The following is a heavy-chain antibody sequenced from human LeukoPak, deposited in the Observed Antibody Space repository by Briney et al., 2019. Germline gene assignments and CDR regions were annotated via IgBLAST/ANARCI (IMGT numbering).Heavy chain of an antibody. D-gene: IGHD3-22*01. J-gene: IGHJ4*02. Sequence: GGSLRLSCAASGFSVSSKYMSWVRQAPGKGLEWVSVIYSGGSTYYADSVKGRFTISRDNSKNTLYLQMNSLRAEDTAVYYCARQYSTYYDSSGYYLDYWGQGTLVTVSS. CDR3: ARQYSTYYDSSGYYLDY. CDR1: GFSVSSKY. CDR2: IYSGGST. V-gene: IGHV3-53*01.